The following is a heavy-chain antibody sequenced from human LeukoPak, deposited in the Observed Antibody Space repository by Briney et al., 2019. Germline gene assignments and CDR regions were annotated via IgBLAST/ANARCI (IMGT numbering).Heavy chain of an antibody. CDR2: INPNSGGT. Sequence: ASVKVSYKASGYTFTGYYMHWVRQAPGQGLEWMGWINPNSGGTNYAQKFQGWVTMTRDTSISTAYMELSRLRSDDTAVYYCARDGIAAAGLYNWFDPWGQGTLVTVSS. CDR3: ARDGIAAAGLYNWFDP. V-gene: IGHV1-2*04. J-gene: IGHJ5*02. CDR1: GYTFTGYY. D-gene: IGHD6-13*01.